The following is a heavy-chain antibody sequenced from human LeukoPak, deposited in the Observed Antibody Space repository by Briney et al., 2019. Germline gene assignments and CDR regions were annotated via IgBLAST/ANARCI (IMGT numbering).Heavy chain of an antibody. Sequence: VASVKVSCKASGYTFTSYDINWVRQATGQGLEWMGWMNPNSGNTGYAQKFQGRVTMTRNTSISTAYMELRSLRSDDTAVYYCARCLSRITIFGVVPKQIDYWGQGTLVTVSS. CDR2: MNPNSGNT. CDR1: GYTFTSYD. V-gene: IGHV1-8*01. J-gene: IGHJ4*02. D-gene: IGHD3-3*01. CDR3: ARCLSRITIFGVVPKQIDY.